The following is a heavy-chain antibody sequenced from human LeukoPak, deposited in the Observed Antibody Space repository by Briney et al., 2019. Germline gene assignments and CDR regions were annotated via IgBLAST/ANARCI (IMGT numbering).Heavy chain of an antibody. D-gene: IGHD3-22*01. V-gene: IGHV3-33*01. Sequence: GRSLRLSCAASGFTFSSYGMHWVRQAPGKGLEWVAVIWYDGSNKYYADSVKGRFTISRDNSKNTLYLQMNSLRAEDTAVYYCARDLYYYDSSGSFRDWGQGTLVTVPS. CDR1: GFTFSSYG. CDR2: IWYDGSNK. J-gene: IGHJ4*02. CDR3: ARDLYYYDSSGSFRD.